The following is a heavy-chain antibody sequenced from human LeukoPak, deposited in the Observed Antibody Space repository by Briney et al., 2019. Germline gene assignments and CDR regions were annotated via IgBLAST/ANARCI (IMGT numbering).Heavy chain of an antibody. Sequence: ASVKVSCKASGYTFANYGVTWVRQAPGQRLEWMGWISAYNGNTNYAQKVLGRVTMTTDTSTTTAYMELRSLRSDDTAVYYCARRSESRGNDYWGQGTLVTVSS. V-gene: IGHV1-18*01. CDR2: ISAYNGNT. J-gene: IGHJ4*02. CDR3: ARRSESRGNDY. CDR1: GYTFANYG. D-gene: IGHD3-10*01.